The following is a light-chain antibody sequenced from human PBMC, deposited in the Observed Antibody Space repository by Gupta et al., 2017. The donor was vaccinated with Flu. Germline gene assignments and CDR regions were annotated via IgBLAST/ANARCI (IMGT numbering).Light chain of an antibody. Sequence: SPATLSLSPGERATHSCRASQSVRRYLESYQHKPVQAPRLLIYDASNSATGIPDRFSRSGYETDFTLTSSSLEPEDFAVYYRQHRHEGRTFVQGTKVEIK. CDR2: DAS. V-gene: IGKV3-11*01. J-gene: IGKJ1*01. CDR3: QHRHEGRT. CDR1: QSVRRY.